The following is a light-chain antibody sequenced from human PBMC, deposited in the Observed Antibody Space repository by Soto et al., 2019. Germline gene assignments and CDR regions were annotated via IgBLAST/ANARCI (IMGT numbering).Light chain of an antibody. CDR3: QQRSNWPPT. CDR2: DSS. CDR1: QNVNSY. Sequence: ETVLTQSPATLSLSPGERATLSCRASQNVNSYLTWYQHKPGQDPRLLIFDSSSRASVFPARFSGSGFGTVFTLTISSLEPEDFAVYYCQQRSNWPPTFGGGTKVDIK. V-gene: IGKV3-11*01. J-gene: IGKJ4*01.